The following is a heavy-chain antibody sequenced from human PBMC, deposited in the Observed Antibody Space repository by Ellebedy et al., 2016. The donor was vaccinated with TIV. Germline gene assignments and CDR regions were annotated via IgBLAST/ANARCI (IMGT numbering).Heavy chain of an antibody. D-gene: IGHD1-26*01. CDR2: INPDNGYT. CDR1: GYTFTTHN. V-gene: IGHV1-3*01. CDR3: ARDGILGGNGADY. Sequence: ASVKVSCXASGYTFTTHNIHWVRQAPGQRLEWMGKINPDNGYTKYSEKFQGRVSITRDTSASTAYMELSSLRSEDTAVYYCARDGILGGNGADYWGQGTVVTVSS. J-gene: IGHJ4*02.